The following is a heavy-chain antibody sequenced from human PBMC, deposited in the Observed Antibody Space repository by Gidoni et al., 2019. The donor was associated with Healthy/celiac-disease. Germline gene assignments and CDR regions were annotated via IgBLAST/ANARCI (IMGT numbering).Heavy chain of an antibody. CDR2: ISYDGSNK. J-gene: IGHJ4*02. Sequence: CAASGFTFSSYAMHWVRQAPGKGLEWVAVISYDGSNKYYADSVKGRFTISRDNSKNTLYLQMNSLRAEDTAVYYCARDPLGSSWTPYFDYWGQGTLVTVSS. V-gene: IGHV3-30-3*01. CDR1: GFTFSSYA. CDR3: ARDPLGSSWTPYFDY. D-gene: IGHD6-13*01.